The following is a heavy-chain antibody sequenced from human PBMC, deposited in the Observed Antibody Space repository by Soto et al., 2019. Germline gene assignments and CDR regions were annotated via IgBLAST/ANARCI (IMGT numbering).Heavy chain of an antibody. J-gene: IGHJ6*02. CDR3: ARDRYLFGAEARYYYYGMAV. D-gene: IGHD6-13*01. V-gene: IGHV1-18*04. CDR1: GYTFTSYG. Sequence: ASVKVSCKASGYTFTSYGISWVRQAPGQGLEWMGWISAYNGNTNYAQKLQGRVTMTTDTSTSTAYMELRSLRSDDTAVYYCARDRYLFGAEARYYYYGMAVWGQGTTVTVSS. CDR2: ISAYNGNT.